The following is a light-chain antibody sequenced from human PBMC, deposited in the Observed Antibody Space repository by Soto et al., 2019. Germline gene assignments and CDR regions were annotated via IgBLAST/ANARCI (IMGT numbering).Light chain of an antibody. CDR3: QQYGNSPPYT. CDR1: QSVSSSY. J-gene: IGKJ2*01. CDR2: GAS. Sequence: EIVLTQSPGPLSLSPEERATLSCRASQSVSSSYLAWYQQKPGQAPRLLIYGASSRATGIPDRFSGSGSGTDFTLTISRLEPEDFAVYYCQQYGNSPPYTVGQGTKLEIK. V-gene: IGKV3-20*01.